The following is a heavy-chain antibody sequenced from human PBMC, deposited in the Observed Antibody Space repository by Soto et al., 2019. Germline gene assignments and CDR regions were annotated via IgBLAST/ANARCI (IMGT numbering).Heavy chain of an antibody. CDR1: GFTFSSYA. CDR2: ISSSGGST. CDR3: ATDQRMTPPRPYFDS. D-gene: IGHD2-8*01. J-gene: IGHJ4*02. Sequence: EVQLLESGGDLIQPGGSLRLSCAASGFTFSSYAMSWVRQAPGKGLGWVSAISSSGGSTFYADSVKGRFTLSRDNCMNTLYLLMNSPRVEETAIFYCATDQRMTPPRPYFDSWGQGTLVTVSS. V-gene: IGHV3-23*01.